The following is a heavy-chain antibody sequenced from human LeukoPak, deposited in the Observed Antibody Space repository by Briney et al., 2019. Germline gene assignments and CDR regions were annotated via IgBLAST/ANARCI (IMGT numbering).Heavy chain of an antibody. CDR2: IYYSGST. J-gene: IGHJ4*02. CDR3: ARGRIAAAGTLDY. CDR1: GGSISSYY. D-gene: IGHD6-13*01. V-gene: IGHV4-59*01. Sequence: SETLSLTCTVSGGSISSYYWSWIRQPPGKGLEWIGYIYYSGSTNYNPSLKSRVTISVDTSKNQFFLKLSSVTAADTAVYYCARGRIAAAGTLDYWGQGTLVTVSS.